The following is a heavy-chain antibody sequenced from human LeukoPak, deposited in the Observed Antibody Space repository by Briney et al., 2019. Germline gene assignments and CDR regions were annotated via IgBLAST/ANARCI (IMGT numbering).Heavy chain of an antibody. CDR3: ARDNWGSLDF. J-gene: IGHJ4*02. Sequence: SETLSLTCTVSGDSVRSGPYYWSWIRQPPGKGLEWIGYGESTNYNPSLKSRVTISVDTSKSQFSLQLRYLTAADTAVYYCARDNWGSLDFWGRGILVTVSS. CDR1: GDSVRSGPYY. V-gene: IGHV4-61*01. D-gene: IGHD7-27*01. CDR2: GEST.